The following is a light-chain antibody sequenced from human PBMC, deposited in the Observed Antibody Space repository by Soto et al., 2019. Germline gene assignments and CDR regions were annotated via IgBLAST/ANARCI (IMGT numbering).Light chain of an antibody. CDR2: DNN. V-gene: IGLV1-51*01. CDR1: SSNIGNNY. Sequence: QSVLTQPPSVSAAPGQKVTISCSGSSSNIGNNYVSWYQQLPGTAPKLLIYDNNKRPSGIPDRFSGYKSGTSATLGITGLQTGDEADYYCGPWDSSLSAAVFGGGTQLTVL. CDR3: GPWDSSLSAAV. J-gene: IGLJ7*01.